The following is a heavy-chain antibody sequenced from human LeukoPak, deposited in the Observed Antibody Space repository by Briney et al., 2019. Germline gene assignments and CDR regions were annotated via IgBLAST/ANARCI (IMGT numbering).Heavy chain of an antibody. D-gene: IGHD3-9*01. CDR1: GGSISYYY. Sequence: SETLSLTCTVSGGSISYYYWNWIRQPPGKGLEWIGYIYSTGSTYYNPSLKSRVTISLDTSKNQFSLKLSSVTAADTAIYYCARDLSFDWFPYYFDYWGQGILVTVSS. J-gene: IGHJ4*02. V-gene: IGHV4-59*01. CDR3: ARDLSFDWFPYYFDY. CDR2: IYSTGST.